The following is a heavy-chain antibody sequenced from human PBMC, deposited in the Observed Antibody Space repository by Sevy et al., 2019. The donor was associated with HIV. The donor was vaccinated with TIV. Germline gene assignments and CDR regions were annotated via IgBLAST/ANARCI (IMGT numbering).Heavy chain of an antibody. D-gene: IGHD2-15*01. CDR2: IGGSGRYT. J-gene: IGHJ6*02. CDR1: GFTFSTYA. CDR3: AKGYCSGGTCPRDYYYYGMDV. V-gene: IGHV3-23*01. Sequence: GGSLRLSCAPSGFTFSTYAMNWVRQAPGKGLEWVSSIGGSGRYTYYADSVEGRFTISRDNSKNMLYLLMNSLRVADTAVYYCAKGYCSGGTCPRDYYYYGMDVWGQGTTVTVSS.